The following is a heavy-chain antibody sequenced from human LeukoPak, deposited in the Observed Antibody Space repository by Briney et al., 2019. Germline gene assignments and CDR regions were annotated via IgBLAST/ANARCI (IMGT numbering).Heavy chain of an antibody. CDR3: ARGAYYDSRNYYYYYMDV. J-gene: IGHJ6*03. V-gene: IGHV3-48*04. CDR1: GLTFSTSP. Sequence: PGGSLRLSCAASGLTFSTSPMNWVRLAPGNRLEWVSYISSSGSTIYYADSVKGRFTISRDNAKNSLYLQMNSLRAEDTAVYYCARGAYYDSRNYYYYYMDVWGKGTTVTVSS. D-gene: IGHD3-22*01. CDR2: ISSSGSTI.